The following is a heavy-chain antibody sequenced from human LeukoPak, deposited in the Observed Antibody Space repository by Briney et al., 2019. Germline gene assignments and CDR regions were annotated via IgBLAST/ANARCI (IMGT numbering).Heavy chain of an antibody. D-gene: IGHD5-18*01. J-gene: IGHJ4*02. CDR3: ARDRGDTAPGY. CDR1: GYSFTSYG. Sequence: GESLKISCQASGYSFTSYGITWVRQAPGQGLEWMGWISPYNGRTNSAQKLQGRVTMTTDTSTSTAYMELRSLRSDDTAVYYCARDRGDTAPGYWGQGTLVTVSS. V-gene: IGHV1-18*01. CDR2: ISPYNGRT.